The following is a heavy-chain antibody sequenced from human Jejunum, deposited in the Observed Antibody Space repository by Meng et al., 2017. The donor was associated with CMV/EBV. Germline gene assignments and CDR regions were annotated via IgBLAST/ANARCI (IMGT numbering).Heavy chain of an antibody. D-gene: IGHD3-22*01. Sequence: NSYWGWIRQPPGKGLDWIGSINYSGRTYYNPSLKSRVTMSVDTAKNQFSLRLNSATAADTAVYYCARLSSYYYQSSGPADAFDVWGQGTVVTVSS. V-gene: IGHV4-39*07. J-gene: IGHJ3*01. CDR2: INYSGRT. CDR1: NSY. CDR3: ARLSSYYYQSSGPADAFDV.